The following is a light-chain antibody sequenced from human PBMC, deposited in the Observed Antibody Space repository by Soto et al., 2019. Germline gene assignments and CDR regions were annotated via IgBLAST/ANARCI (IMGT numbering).Light chain of an antibody. V-gene: IGKV1-39*01. J-gene: IGKJ5*01. CDR2: AAS. CDR1: QSISRN. CDR3: QQSYTTASIS. Sequence: DIQMTQSPSSLSASVGDRVTITCRASQSISRNLNWYQHKPGKAPKLLIYAASSLQNGVPSRFXGGGSETEFTLIIRSLQPEDFGTYYCQQSYTTASISFGQGTRLEIK.